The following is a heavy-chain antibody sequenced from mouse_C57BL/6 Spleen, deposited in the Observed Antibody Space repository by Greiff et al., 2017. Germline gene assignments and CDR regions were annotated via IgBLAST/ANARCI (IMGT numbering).Heavy chain of an antibody. CDR2: IFPGSGST. Sequence: VQLQQSGPELVKPGASVKISCKASGYTFTDYYINWVKQRPGQGLEWIGWIFPGSGSTYYNEKFKGKVTLTVDKSSSTAYMLLSSLTSEDSAVYFCASLAYYSTLRAMDYWGQGTSVTVSS. V-gene: IGHV1-75*01. J-gene: IGHJ4*01. CDR1: GYTFTDYY. CDR3: ASLAYYSTLRAMDY. D-gene: IGHD2-5*01.